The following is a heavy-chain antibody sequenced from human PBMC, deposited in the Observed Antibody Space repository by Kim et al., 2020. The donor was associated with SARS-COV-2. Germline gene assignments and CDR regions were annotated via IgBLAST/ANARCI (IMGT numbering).Heavy chain of an antibody. D-gene: IGHD3-9*01. V-gene: IGHV1-69*01. CDR2: TA. Sequence: TANYAQKFQGRVTITADESTSTAYMELSSLRSEDTAVYYCAFDADQGFDYWGQGTLVTVSS. J-gene: IGHJ4*02. CDR3: AFDADQGFDY.